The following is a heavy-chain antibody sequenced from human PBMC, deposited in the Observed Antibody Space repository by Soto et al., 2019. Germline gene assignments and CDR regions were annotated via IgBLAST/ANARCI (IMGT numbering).Heavy chain of an antibody. CDR1: GFTFSSYA. Sequence: EVQLLESGGGLVQPGGSLRLSCAASGFTFSSYAMSWVRQAPGKGLEYVSAISGSGGSRYYADSVKGRFTISRDNSKNTLYLQMNSLRAEDTAVYYCAKDSYYYDSSGGNYYYYGMDVWGQGTTVTVSS. V-gene: IGHV3-23*01. CDR2: ISGSGGSR. J-gene: IGHJ6*02. D-gene: IGHD3-22*01. CDR3: AKDSYYYDSSGGNYYYYGMDV.